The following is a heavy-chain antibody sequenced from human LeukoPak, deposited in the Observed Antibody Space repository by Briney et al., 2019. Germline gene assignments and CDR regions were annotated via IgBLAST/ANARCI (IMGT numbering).Heavy chain of an antibody. CDR2: ISESGSGT. CDR1: RFTFSKFA. V-gene: IGHV3-23*01. Sequence: GGSLRLSCIASRFTFSKFAMSWVRQAPGKGLEWVSSISESGSGTYYADSVKGRFTISRDNSKNTVYLQMNRLRVEDTALYYCVRSLDYWGQGTLVTVSS. CDR3: VRSLDY. J-gene: IGHJ4*02.